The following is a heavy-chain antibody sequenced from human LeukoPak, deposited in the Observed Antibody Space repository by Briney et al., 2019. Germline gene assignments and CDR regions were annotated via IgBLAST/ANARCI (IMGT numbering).Heavy chain of an antibody. V-gene: IGHV3-21*01. CDR3: ARPDYDYWTGSLGGHYLDV. D-gene: IGHD3-3*01. J-gene: IGHJ6*03. CDR2: IRGNSKHV. Sequence: GGSLRLSCAASGFIFSTYAMSWVRQAPGKGLEWVSSIRGNSKHVYYGDSVKGRFTISRDNARNSLYLQMDSLRAEDTAVYYCARPDYDYWTGSLGGHYLDVWGKGNTVTVSS. CDR1: GFIFSTYA.